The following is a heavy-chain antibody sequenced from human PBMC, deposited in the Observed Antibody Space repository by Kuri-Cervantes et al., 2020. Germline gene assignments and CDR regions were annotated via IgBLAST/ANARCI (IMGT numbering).Heavy chain of an antibody. J-gene: IGHJ4*02. D-gene: IGHD2-8*01. CDR2: VNHGGNT. CDR1: GGTFDGYY. Sequence: SETLSLTCAVYGGTFDGYYLTWVRQPPGKGLEWIGEVNHGGNTIYKPSLKSRVTVSIDTSKNQFSLTLTSVTAADTALYYCARGPENTNGFYFDYWGQGALVTVSS. V-gene: IGHV4-34*01. CDR3: ARGPENTNGFYFDY.